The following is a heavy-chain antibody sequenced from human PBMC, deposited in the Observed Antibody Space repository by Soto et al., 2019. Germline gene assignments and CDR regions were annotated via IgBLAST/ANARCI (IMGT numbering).Heavy chain of an antibody. CDR2: ILHDGGAT. V-gene: IGHV3-30*18. Sequence: QVQLVESGGGVVQSGRSLRLSCAASGFTFSTSGMHWIRQAPGKGLEWVAMILHDGGATYYVDSVKGRFTISRDTDKNTLHLQMDSLRPEDTATYYCAKDWGSSGWYNWFAPWGQGTLVTVSS. CDR1: GFTFSTSG. CDR3: AKDWGSSGWYNWFAP. J-gene: IGHJ5*02. D-gene: IGHD6-13*01.